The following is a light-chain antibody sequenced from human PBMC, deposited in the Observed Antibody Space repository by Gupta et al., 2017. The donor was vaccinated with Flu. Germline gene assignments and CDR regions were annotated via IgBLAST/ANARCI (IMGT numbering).Light chain of an antibody. V-gene: IGKV1-33*01. J-gene: IGKJ4*01. Sequence: DIQLTQSPSSLSVSVGDRVTITCQASQDISNYLIWYQLKPGKAPKVLIYDASNVETGVPSRFSGSGSGTHFTFTISSLQPEDIATYFCQQCDNLPFTFGGGTKVEIK. CDR2: DAS. CDR1: QDISNY. CDR3: QQCDNLPFT.